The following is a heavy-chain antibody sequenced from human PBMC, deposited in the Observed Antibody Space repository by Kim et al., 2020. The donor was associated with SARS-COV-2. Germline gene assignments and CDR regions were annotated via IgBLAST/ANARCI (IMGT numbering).Heavy chain of an antibody. Sequence: SETLSLTCTVSGDSISRYYWSWIRQPPGKGLEWIGYIYYRGSTNYNPSLKSRVTISIDTSKSQFSLKLTSVTAADTAVYYCAREQLVNYFDYWGHGTLVTVSS. D-gene: IGHD6-13*01. CDR3: AREQLVNYFDY. CDR2: IYYRGST. CDR1: GDSISRYY. J-gene: IGHJ4*01. V-gene: IGHV4-59*01.